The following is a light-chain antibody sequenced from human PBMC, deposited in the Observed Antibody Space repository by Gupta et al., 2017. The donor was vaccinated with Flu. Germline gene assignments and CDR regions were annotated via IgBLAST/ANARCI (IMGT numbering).Light chain of an antibody. Sequence: PSSVSASVGDRVTITCRASQGIATWLAWYQQKPGRAPELLIYGASTLQTRVPSRFSGSGSGTDFTLTISSLQPEDFATYFCQQANTFPRTFGQGTKVEVK. CDR2: GAS. CDR3: QQANTFPRT. J-gene: IGKJ1*01. V-gene: IGKV1-12*01. CDR1: QGIATW.